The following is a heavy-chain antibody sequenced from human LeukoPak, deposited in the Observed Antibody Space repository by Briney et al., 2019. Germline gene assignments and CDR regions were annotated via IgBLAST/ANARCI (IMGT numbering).Heavy chain of an antibody. Sequence: PSETLSLTCTVSGGSISSYYWSWIRQPPGKGLEWIGYIYYSGSTNYNPSLKSRVTISVDTSKNQFSLKLSSVTAADTAVYYCARVVSRGWSYYFDYWGQGTLVTVSS. V-gene: IGHV4-59*01. CDR2: IYYSGST. D-gene: IGHD6-19*01. CDR3: ARVVSRGWSYYFDY. CDR1: GGSISSYY. J-gene: IGHJ4*02.